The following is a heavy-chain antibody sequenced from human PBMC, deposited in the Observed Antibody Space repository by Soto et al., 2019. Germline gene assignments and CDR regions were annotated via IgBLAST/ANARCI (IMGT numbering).Heavy chain of an antibody. CDR1: GFTFSDYW. D-gene: IGHD3-9*01. CDR2: INDNGAIT. V-gene: IGHV3-74*01. J-gene: IGHJ4*02. Sequence: EVQLLESGGGLVQPGGSLRLSCEASGFTFSDYWMHWVRQVSGRGLVWVARINDNGAITRYADSVKGRFTVSRDNANSTMFLQMKGLTAEDTAIYYCTRGRKYDVLTGYNDYWGQGTLVTVSS. CDR3: TRGRKYDVLTGYNDY.